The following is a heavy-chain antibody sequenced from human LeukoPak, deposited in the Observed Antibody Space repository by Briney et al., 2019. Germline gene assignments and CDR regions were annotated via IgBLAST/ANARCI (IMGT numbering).Heavy chain of an antibody. CDR1: GFTFSSNY. D-gene: IGHD6-19*01. J-gene: IGHJ3*02. Sequence: GGSLRLSCAASGFTFSSNYMSWVRQAPGKGLEWVSVIYSGGSTYYSDSVKGRFTISRDNSKNPLYLQMNSLRAEDTAVYYCARKYSSGWYYGDDAFDIWGQGTMVTVSS. CDR2: IYSGGST. V-gene: IGHV3-53*01. CDR3: ARKYSSGWYYGDDAFDI.